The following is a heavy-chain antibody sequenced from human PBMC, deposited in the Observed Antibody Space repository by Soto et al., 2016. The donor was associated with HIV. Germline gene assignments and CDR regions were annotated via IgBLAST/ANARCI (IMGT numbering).Heavy chain of an antibody. CDR3: ARHVGLSAGXQDYFDF. CDR2: IDHSGTT. D-gene: IGHD6-25*01. Sequence: QVRLQQWGTGLLKPSETLSLTCAVYGGSFSDHFWSWLRQSPGKGLEWIGEIDHSGTTSYNPSLKSRVTTSVDASKNQFSLKLTSVVDADTAVYYCARHVGLSAGXQDYFDFLGPGDPGHRLL. J-gene: IGHJ4*02. V-gene: IGHV4-34*01. CDR1: GGSFSDHF.